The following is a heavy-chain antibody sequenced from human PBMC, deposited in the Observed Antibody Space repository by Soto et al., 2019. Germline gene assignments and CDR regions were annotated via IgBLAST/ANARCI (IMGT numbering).Heavy chain of an antibody. CDR1: GFTFSSYT. D-gene: IGHD3-10*01. J-gene: IGHJ4*02. Sequence: QVQLVESGGGVVQPERSLRLSCAASGFTFSSYTMHWVRQAPGKGLEWVGVISYDGINKYYADSVKGRFTISRDNSKNTVYLQMNSLRAEDTAVYYCAPVGSAGYWGQGTLVTVSS. CDR2: ISYDGINK. V-gene: IGHV3-30-3*01. CDR3: APVGSAGY.